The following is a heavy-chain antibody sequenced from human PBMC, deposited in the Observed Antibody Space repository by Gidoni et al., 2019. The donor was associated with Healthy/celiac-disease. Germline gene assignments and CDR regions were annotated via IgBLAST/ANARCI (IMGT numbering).Heavy chain of an antibody. CDR3: ARDGGYYYGSGSYYNGPLDY. Sequence: QVQLVESGGGLVKPGGSLRLSCAASGFTFSDYSMGWVRQAPGKGLEWVSYIRSSSSYTNYADSVKGRFTITRENAKNSLYLQMNSLRAEDTAVYYWARDGGYYYGSGSYYNGPLDYWGQGTLVTVSS. V-gene: IGHV3-11*06. D-gene: IGHD3-10*01. CDR2: IRSSSSYT. J-gene: IGHJ4*02. CDR1: GFTFSDYS.